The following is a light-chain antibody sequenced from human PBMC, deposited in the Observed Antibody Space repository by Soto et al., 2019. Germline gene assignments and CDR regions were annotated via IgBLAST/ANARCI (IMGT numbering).Light chain of an antibody. CDR2: DAS. CDR3: QQYDNVPTYM. CDR1: HDISNS. V-gene: IGKV1-33*01. Sequence: DIQMTQSPSSLSASVGDSVTITCQASHDISNSLNWYQHKPGKAPKLLIYDASNLETGVPSRFSGSGSGTDFTFTISSLQPEDIATYYCQQYDNVPTYMFGQGTKLDIK. J-gene: IGKJ2*01.